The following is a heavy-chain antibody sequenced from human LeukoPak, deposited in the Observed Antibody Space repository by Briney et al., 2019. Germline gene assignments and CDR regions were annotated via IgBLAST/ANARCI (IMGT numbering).Heavy chain of an antibody. J-gene: IGHJ4*02. CDR1: GGSFSGYY. D-gene: IGHD5-24*01. CDR3: AGGGRDGYNFQDY. Sequence: SSETLSLTCAVYGGSFSGYYWSWIRQPPGKGLEWIGEINHSGSTNYNPSLKSRVTISVDTSKNQFSLKLSSVTAADTAVYYCAGGGRDGYNFQDYWGQGTLVTVSS. CDR2: INHSGST. V-gene: IGHV4-34*01.